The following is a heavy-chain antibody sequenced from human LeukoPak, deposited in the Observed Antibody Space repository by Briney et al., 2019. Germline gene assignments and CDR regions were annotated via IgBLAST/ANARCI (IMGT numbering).Heavy chain of an antibody. CDR1: GFTFNTFW. CDR2: INQGGRDT. J-gene: IGHJ5*02. V-gene: IGHV3-7*01. CDR3: ARDMSSGWYSGVCWFDP. Sequence: PGGSLGLSCEASGFTFNTFWMSWVRQAPGKGLEWVANINQGGRDTNYVDSVKGRFTIARDDAKNSLYLQMNSLRAEDTAVYYCARDMSSGWYSGVCWFDPWGQGTLVTVSS. D-gene: IGHD6-19*01.